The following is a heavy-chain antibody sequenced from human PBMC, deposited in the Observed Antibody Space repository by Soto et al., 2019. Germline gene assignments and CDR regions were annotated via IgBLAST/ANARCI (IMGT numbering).Heavy chain of an antibody. CDR3: ARGTYSSWALDY. J-gene: IGHJ4*02. CDR2: IIPIFGTA. V-gene: IGHV1-69*01. CDR1: GGTFSSYA. D-gene: IGHD6-6*01. Sequence: QVQLVQSGAEVKKPGSSVKVSCKASGGTFSSYAISWVRQAPGQGLEWVGGIIPIFGTANYAQKFQGRVTITADESTSTAYIALISLRSEDTAVYYCARGTYSSWALDYWGQGTLVTVSS.